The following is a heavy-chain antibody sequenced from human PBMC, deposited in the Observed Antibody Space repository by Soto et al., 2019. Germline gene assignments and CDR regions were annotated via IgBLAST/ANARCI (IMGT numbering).Heavy chain of an antibody. D-gene: IGHD1-26*01. CDR1: GGPFSRYA. CDR3: ATSRGAPNWFDP. CDR2: IAPFSATA. J-gene: IGHJ5*02. V-gene: IGHV1-69*12. Sequence: QVQLVQSGAEVKQPGSSVKVSCKASGGPFSRYAFTWVRQAPGQGLEWMGGIAPFSATADYAQKFQGRVTITADESTSTAYLELSSLGSEDTAVYFCATSRGAPNWFDPWGQGTLVIVSS.